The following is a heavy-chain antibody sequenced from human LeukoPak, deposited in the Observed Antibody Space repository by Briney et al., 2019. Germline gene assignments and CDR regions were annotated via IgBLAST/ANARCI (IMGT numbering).Heavy chain of an antibody. Sequence: ASVKVSCKASGYTFTGYYMHWVRQAPGQGLEWMGWINPNSGGTNYAQKFQGRVTTTRDTSISTAYMELSRLRSDDTAVYYCARRTYYDFWSGYGVDYWGQGTLVTVSS. J-gene: IGHJ4*02. V-gene: IGHV1-2*02. CDR2: INPNSGGT. CDR3: ARRTYYDFWSGYGVDY. D-gene: IGHD3-3*01. CDR1: GYTFTGYY.